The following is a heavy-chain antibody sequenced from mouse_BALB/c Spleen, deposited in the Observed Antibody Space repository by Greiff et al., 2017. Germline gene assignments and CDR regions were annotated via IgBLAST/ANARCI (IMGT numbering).Heavy chain of an antibody. CDR2: IYPADSYT. J-gene: IGHJ3*01. CDR3: TRSDYRWDVTWFAY. V-gene: IGHV1-69*02. CDR1: GYTFTSYW. D-gene: IGHD2-14*01. Sequence: VQLQQPGAELVRPGASVKLSCKASGYTFTSYWINWVKQRPGQGLEWIGNIYPADSYTNYNQKFKDKATLTVDKSSSTAYMQLSSPTSENSAVYYCTRSDYRWDVTWFAYWGQGTLVTVSA.